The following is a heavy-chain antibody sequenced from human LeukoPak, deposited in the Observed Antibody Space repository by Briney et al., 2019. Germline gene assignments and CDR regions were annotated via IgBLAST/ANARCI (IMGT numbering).Heavy chain of an antibody. D-gene: IGHD4-11*01. CDR1: GYTFTNFD. CDR2: MNPNTGNT. J-gene: IGHJ4*02. Sequence: ASMKVSCKASGYTFTNFDINWVRQATGQGLEWMGWMNPNTGNTGYAQKFQDRVTITWDASISTAYMDLSSLRSEDTAVYYCARVGYSNSYDYWGQGTLVTVSS. V-gene: IGHV1-8*03. CDR3: ARVGYSNSYDY.